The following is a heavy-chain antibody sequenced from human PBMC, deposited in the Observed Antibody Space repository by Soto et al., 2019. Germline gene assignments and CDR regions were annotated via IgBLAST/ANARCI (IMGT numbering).Heavy chain of an antibody. CDR2: ISNDGSKK. D-gene: IGHD3-9*01. Sequence: QVHLVESGGGVVQPGRSLRLACAVSGFRFSDYGMHWVRQAPGKGLEWVAVISNDGSKKYYGDSVQGRFTISRDDSKSTVYVQMDSLKPEDTAVYYCAKTRRGYDIFFYGLDVWGQGTTVTVSS. CDR1: GFRFSDYG. V-gene: IGHV3-30*18. CDR3: AKTRRGYDIFFYGLDV. J-gene: IGHJ6*02.